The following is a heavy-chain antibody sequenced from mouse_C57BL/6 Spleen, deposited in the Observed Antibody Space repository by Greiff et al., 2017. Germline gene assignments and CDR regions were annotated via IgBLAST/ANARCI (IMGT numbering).Heavy chain of an antibody. V-gene: IGHV1-64*01. CDR3: ARMTAQATSFDY. CDR1: GYTFTSYW. D-gene: IGHD3-2*02. CDR2: IHPNSGST. Sequence: QVQLQQPGAELVKPGASVKLSCKASGYTFTSYWMHWVKQRPGQGLEWIGMIHPNSGSTNYNEKFKSKATLTVDKSSSTAYMQLSSLTSEGSAVYYCARMTAQATSFDYWGQGTTLTVSS. J-gene: IGHJ2*01.